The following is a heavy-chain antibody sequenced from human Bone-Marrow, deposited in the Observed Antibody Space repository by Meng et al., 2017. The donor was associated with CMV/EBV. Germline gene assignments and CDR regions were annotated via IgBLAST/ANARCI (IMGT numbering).Heavy chain of an antibody. Sequence: GESLKISCAASGFTFSSYWMSWVRQAPGKGLEWVANIKQDGSEKYYVDSVKGRFTISRDSAKNSLYLQMNSLRAEDTAVYYCASGIVVVDAFEIWGQGTMVTVSS. J-gene: IGHJ3*02. CDR3: ASGIVVVDAFEI. CDR2: IKQDGSEK. D-gene: IGHD2-15*01. V-gene: IGHV3-7*01. CDR1: GFTFSSYW.